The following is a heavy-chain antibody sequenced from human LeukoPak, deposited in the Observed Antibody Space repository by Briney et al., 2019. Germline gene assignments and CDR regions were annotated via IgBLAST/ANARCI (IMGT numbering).Heavy chain of an antibody. CDR1: GFTFSNSW. CDR3: EGSAGY. CDR2: IKRDGSEK. V-gene: IGHV3-7*01. Sequence: PGGSLRLSCAASGFTFSNSWMSWVRQAPGKGLEWVANIKRDGSEKYYVDSVKGRFTISRCNAKSSLFLQMNSLRADDTAVYYCEGSAGYWGQGTLVTVPS. J-gene: IGHJ4*02.